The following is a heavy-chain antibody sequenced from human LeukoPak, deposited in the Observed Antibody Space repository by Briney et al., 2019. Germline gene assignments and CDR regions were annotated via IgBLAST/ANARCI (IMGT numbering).Heavy chain of an antibody. V-gene: IGHV4-39*01. CDR2: ISYSGST. J-gene: IGHJ4*02. CDR3: ARLDKGIKAAHFDY. Sequence: PSETLSLTCTVSGGSISSSDFNWGWLRQPPGKGLEWIGVISYSGSTYCNPSLKSRVTISVDTSKSHFSLKLSSVTAADTAIYYCARLDKGIKAAHFDYWGQGTLVTVSS. CDR1: GGSISSSDFN. D-gene: IGHD6-25*01.